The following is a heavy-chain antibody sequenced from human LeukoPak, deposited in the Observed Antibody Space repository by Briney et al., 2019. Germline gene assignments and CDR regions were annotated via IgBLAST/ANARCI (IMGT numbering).Heavy chain of an antibody. D-gene: IGHD6-19*01. J-gene: IGHJ3*02. CDR2: IYYSGSS. CDR1: GGSISSYY. CDR3: ARLRDSRQWLVKPLDAFDI. Sequence: SETLSLTCTVSGGSISSYYWSWIRQPPGKGLEWIGYIYYSGSSNYNPSLKSRVTISVDTSKNQFSLKLSSVTAADTAVYYCARLRDSRQWLVKPLDAFDIWGQGTMVTVSS. V-gene: IGHV4-59*08.